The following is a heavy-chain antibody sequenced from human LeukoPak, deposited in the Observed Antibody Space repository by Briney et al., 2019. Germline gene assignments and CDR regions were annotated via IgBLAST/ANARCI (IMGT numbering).Heavy chain of an antibody. CDR2: MNPNSGNT. Sequence: ASVKVSCKASGYTFTSYDINWVRQATGQGLEWMGWMNPNSGNTGYAQKFQGRVTMTRNTSISTAYMELSSLRSEDTAVYYCARVRYYDFWSGYSDWYFDLWGRGTLVTVSS. CDR3: ARVRYYDFWSGYSDWYFDL. D-gene: IGHD3-3*01. V-gene: IGHV1-8*01. J-gene: IGHJ2*01. CDR1: GYTFTSYD.